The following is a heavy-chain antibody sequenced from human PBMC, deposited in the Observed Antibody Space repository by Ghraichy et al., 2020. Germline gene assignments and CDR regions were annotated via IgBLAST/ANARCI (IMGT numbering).Heavy chain of an antibody. CDR1: GFTFSSYW. CDR2: IKQDGSEK. CDR3: ARARVTPDY. V-gene: IGHV3-7*01. D-gene: IGHD4-23*01. J-gene: IGHJ4*02. Sequence: ESLNISCAASGFTFSSYWMSWVRQAPGKGLEWVANIKQDGSEKYYVDSVKGRFTISRDNAKNSLYLQMNSLRAEDTAVYYCARARVTPDYWGQGTLVTVSS.